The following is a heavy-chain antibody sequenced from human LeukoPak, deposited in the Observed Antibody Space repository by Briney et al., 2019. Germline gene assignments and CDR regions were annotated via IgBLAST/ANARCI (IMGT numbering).Heavy chain of an antibody. CDR2: INPNSGGT. D-gene: IGHD6-19*01. J-gene: IGHJ4*02. CDR3: ARAHWLYSSGWYEGY. CDR1: GYTFTGYY. Sequence: GASVKVSCKASGYTFTGYYMHWVRQAPGQGLEWMGWINPNSGGTNYAQKFLGRVTMTRDTSISTAYMELSRLRSDDTAVYYCARAHWLYSSGWYEGYWGQGTLVTVSS. V-gene: IGHV1-2*02.